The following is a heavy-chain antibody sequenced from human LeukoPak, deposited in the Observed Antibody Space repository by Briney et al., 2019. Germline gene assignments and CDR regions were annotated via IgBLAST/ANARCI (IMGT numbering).Heavy chain of an antibody. Sequence: SETLSLTCAVYGGSFSGHYWSWIRQPPGKGLEWIGEINRSGSTNYNPSLKSRVTISVDTSKNQFSLKLSSVTAADTAVYYCASSGSGSYFDYWGQGTLVTVSS. D-gene: IGHD1-26*01. CDR2: INRSGST. CDR3: ASSGSGSYFDY. CDR1: GGSFSGHY. J-gene: IGHJ4*02. V-gene: IGHV4-34*01.